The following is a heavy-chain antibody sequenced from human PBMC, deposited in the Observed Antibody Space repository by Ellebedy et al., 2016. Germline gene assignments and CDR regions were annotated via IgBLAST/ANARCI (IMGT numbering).Heavy chain of an antibody. CDR1: GFTFSSYS. CDR3: AKGGTTPIDY. J-gene: IGHJ4*02. V-gene: IGHV3-23*01. D-gene: IGHD4-17*01. CDR2: ISGSGGST. Sequence: GESLKISXAASGFTFSSYSMNWVRQAPGKGLEWVSAISGSGGSTYYADSVKGRFTISRDNSKNTLYLQMNSLRAEDTAVYYCAKGGTTPIDYWGQGTLVTVSS.